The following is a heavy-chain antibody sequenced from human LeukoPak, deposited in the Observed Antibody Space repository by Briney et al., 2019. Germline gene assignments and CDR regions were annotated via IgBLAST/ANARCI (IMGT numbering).Heavy chain of an antibody. D-gene: IGHD3-22*01. V-gene: IGHV3-48*01. J-gene: IGHJ4*02. Sequence: GGSLRLSCAASGFTFSSYSMNWVRQAPGKGLEWVSYISSSSSTIYYADSVKGRFTISRDNAKNSLYLQMNSLRAEDTAVYYCAGALFNTDSSGLDYWGQRTLVTVSS. CDR1: GFTFSSYS. CDR3: AGALFNTDSSGLDY. CDR2: ISSSSSTI.